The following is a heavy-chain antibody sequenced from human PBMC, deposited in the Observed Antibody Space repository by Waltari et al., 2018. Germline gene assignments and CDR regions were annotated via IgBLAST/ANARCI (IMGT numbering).Heavy chain of an antibody. Sequence: EVQLVESGGGLVQPGGSLRLSCAASGFPFSSSSMNWVRQAPGKGLEWVSYISSSSSTIYYADSVKGRFTISRDNAKNSLYLQMNSLRAEDTAVYYCATSTRGFDYWGQGTLVTVSS. CDR3: ATSTRGFDY. CDR1: GFPFSSSS. CDR2: ISSSSSTI. J-gene: IGHJ4*02. V-gene: IGHV3-48*01. D-gene: IGHD3-10*01.